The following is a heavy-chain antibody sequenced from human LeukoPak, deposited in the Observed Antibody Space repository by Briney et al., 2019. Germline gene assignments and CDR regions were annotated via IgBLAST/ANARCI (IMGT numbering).Heavy chain of an antibody. V-gene: IGHV3-11*01. CDR2: ISSSGRLM. J-gene: IGHJ6*02. CDR1: GFTFSDYC. CDR3: ARDTNNGLDV. D-gene: IGHD1-20*01. Sequence: GGSLRLSCAASGFTFSDYCINWIRQAPGKGLEWVSHISSSGRLMQYADSVKGRFTITRDNAQNFMSLQMNSLKPEDTAVYYCARDTNNGLDVWGRGTTVTASS.